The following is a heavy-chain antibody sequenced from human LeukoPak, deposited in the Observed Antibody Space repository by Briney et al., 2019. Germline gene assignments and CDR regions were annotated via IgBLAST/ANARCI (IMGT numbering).Heavy chain of an antibody. CDR1: GFTFASYD. V-gene: IGHV1-8*01. CDR3: ATQGGYYSDSSGYPTNAFDI. CDR2: MNPNSGST. J-gene: IGHJ3*02. D-gene: IGHD3-22*01. Sequence: ASVKVPCKASGFTFASYDINWVRQATGQGLEWMGWMNPNSGSTNYAHKFQGRVTMTRNTSISTAYMELSSLRSEDTAVYYCATQGGYYSDSSGYPTNAFDIWGQGTMVTVSS.